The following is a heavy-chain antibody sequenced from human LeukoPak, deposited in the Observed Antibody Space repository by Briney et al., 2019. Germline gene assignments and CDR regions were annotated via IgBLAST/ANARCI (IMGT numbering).Heavy chain of an antibody. V-gene: IGHV4-38-2*02. D-gene: IGHD3-10*01. J-gene: IGHJ6*03. CDR1: GNSISSGYY. Sequence: SETLSLTCTVSGNSISSGYYWGWIRQPPGKGLEWIGSIYQSGSAYYNPSLKSRVTISVDTSKNQFSLKLSSVTAADTAVYFCARDRVLRDYMDVWGKGTTVTVSS. CDR3: ARDRVLRDYMDV. CDR2: IYQSGSA.